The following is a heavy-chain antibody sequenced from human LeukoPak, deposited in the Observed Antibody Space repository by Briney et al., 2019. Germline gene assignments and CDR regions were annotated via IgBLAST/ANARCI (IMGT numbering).Heavy chain of an antibody. CDR2: ISGSGGST. J-gene: IGHJ4*02. CDR3: ARGRLTYYYDSSGYPFDY. CDR1: GFTFSSYG. D-gene: IGHD3-22*01. V-gene: IGHV3-23*01. Sequence: QAGGTLRLSCAASGFTFSSYGMSWVRQAPGKGLEWVSAISGSGGSTYYADSVKGRFTISRDNSKNTLYLQMNSLRAEDTAVYYCARGRLTYYYDSSGYPFDYWGQGTLVTVSS.